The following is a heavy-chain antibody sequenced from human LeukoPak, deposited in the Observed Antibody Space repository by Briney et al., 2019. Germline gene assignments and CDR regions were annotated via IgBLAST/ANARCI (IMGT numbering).Heavy chain of an antibody. CDR1: GNSISSGYY. CDR2: MYNSGST. J-gene: IGHJ5*02. CDR3: AREADRWFDP. Sequence: PSETLSLTCTVSGNSISSGYYWGWIRQPPGKGLEWIGTMYNSGSTDYNPSLESRVTISVDTSKNQFSLKLSSVTAADTAVYYCAREADRWFDPWGQGTLVTVSS. V-gene: IGHV4-38-2*02.